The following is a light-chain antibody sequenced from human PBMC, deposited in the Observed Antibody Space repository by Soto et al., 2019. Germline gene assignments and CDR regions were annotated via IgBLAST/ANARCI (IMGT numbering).Light chain of an antibody. J-gene: IGKJ1*01. CDR3: QQYNTYSWT. V-gene: IGKV1-5*01. CDR2: DAS. CDR1: QNISKW. Sequence: DIQMTQSPSTLSVSVGDRVTMTCRASQNISKWLAWYQQKPGKAPNLLIYDASSLESGVPTRFSGSGSGTEFTLAISGLQPDDFATYDCQQYNTYSWTFGQGTKVEIK.